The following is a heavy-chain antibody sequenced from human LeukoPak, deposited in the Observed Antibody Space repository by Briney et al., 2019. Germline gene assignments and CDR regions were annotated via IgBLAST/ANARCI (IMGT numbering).Heavy chain of an antibody. CDR2: INPNTGGT. CDR1: GYTFTRYY. CDR3: ARALDPAAQRQSC. V-gene: IGHV1-2*02. Sequence: ASVTVSCKSSGYTFTRYYLHWVRQPPGQGLEGMGWINPNTGGTNYAQTVQGRVTMTRDTSNSTAYMEVTRLSSDDTAVYYCARALDPAAQRQSCWGQGTLVTVSS. D-gene: IGHD2-2*01. J-gene: IGHJ4*02.